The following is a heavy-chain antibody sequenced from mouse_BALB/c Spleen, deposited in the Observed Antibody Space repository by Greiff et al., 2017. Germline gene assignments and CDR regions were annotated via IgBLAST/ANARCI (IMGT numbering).Heavy chain of an antibody. Sequence: VKLQESGAELVRPGSSVKISCKASGYAFSSYWMNWVKQRPGQGLEWIGQIYPGDGDTNYNGKFKGKATLTADKSSSTAYMQLSSLTSEDSAVYFSARSGNYAMDYRGQGTAVTVSS. CDR3: ARSGNYAMDY. V-gene: IGHV1-80*01. CDR2: IYPGDGDT. CDR1: GYAFSSYW. J-gene: IGHJ4*01.